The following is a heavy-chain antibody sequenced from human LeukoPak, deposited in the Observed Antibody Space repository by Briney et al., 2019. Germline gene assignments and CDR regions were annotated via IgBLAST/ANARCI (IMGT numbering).Heavy chain of an antibody. J-gene: IGHJ4*02. CDR2: ISSGSSYI. V-gene: IGHV3-21*01. D-gene: IGHD3-3*01. Sequence: GGSLRLSCAASAFTFSNYNMNWVRQAPGKGLEWVSSISSGSSYIYYADSVKGRFTISRDNAKNSLYPQMNSLRAEDTAVYYCARGPSSGFWSGYSYYFDYWGQGTLVTVSS. CDR3: ARGPSSGFWSGYSYYFDY. CDR1: AFTFSNYN.